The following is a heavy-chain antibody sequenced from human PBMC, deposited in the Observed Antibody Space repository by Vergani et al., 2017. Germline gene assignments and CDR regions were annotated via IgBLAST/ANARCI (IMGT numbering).Heavy chain of an antibody. CDR1: GFSASDNY. J-gene: IGHJ6*02. V-gene: IGHV3-66*01. CDR3: SYGMDV. CDR2: LYVVGTS. Sequence: EVRLVDPGGGLVQPGGSLRLSCAASGFSASDNYMSWVRQAPGKGLEWVSILYVVGTSDYADSVKGRFTVSRDISKNTLHLQLNSLRVEDTAVYFCSYGMDVWGQGTTVTVSS.